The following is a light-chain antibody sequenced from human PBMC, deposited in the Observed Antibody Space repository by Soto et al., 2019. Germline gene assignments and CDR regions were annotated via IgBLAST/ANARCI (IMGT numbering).Light chain of an antibody. CDR1: QSVSSY. Sequence: EIVLTQSPATLSLSPGERATLSCRASQSVSSYLAWYQQKPGQAPRLLIYDASNRATGIPARFSGRGSGTDFTLTISSLEPEDSAVYYCQQYASSPRTFGQGTTVEIK. CDR2: DAS. J-gene: IGKJ1*01. V-gene: IGKV3-11*01. CDR3: QQYASSPRT.